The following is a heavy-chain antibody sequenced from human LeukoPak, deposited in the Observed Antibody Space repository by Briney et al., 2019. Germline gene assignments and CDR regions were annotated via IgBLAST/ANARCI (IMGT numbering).Heavy chain of an antibody. CDR1: VGSISSSSYY. D-gene: IGHD6-25*01. Sequence: SETLSLTCTVSVGSISSSSYYCGWIRQPPGKGLEWIGSIYYSGSTYYNPSLKSRVTISVDTSKNQFSLKLSSVTAADTAVYYCTAGRSDYFDFWGQGTLVTVSS. J-gene: IGHJ4*02. CDR3: TAGRSDYFDF. CDR2: IYYSGST. V-gene: IGHV4-39*01.